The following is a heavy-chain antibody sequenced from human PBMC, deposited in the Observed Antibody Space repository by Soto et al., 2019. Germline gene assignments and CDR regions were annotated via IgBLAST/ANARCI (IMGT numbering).Heavy chain of an antibody. V-gene: IGHV6-1*01. Sequence: PSQTLSLTCAISGDSVSSNSAAWNWIRQSPSRGLAWLGRTYYRSKWYNDYAVSVKSRITINPDTSKNQFSLQLNSVTPEDTAVYYCARDLNSHSSGWLNWFDPRGQGTLVTVSS. CDR2: TYYRSKWYN. CDR1: GDSVSSNSAA. D-gene: IGHD6-19*01. CDR3: ARDLNSHSSGWLNWFDP. J-gene: IGHJ5*02.